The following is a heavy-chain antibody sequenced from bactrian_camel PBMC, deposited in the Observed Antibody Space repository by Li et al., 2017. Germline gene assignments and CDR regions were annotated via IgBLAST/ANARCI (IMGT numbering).Heavy chain of an antibody. J-gene: IGHJ4*01. Sequence: HVQLVESGGGSVQAGRSLRLSCVASGFIYGAYLMAWFRQGPGKEREGVAGIDRDLSTTYANSVKGRFTINQDKGKNTVYLQMNSLKPDDSGTYYCAYESGTTPDLCRRRGPGGYFGQGTQVTVS. V-gene: IGHV3S53*01. D-gene: IGHD7*01. CDR2: IDRDLST. CDR1: GFIYGAYL.